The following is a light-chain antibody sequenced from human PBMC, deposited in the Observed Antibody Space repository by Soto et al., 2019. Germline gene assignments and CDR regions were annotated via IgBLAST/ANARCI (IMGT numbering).Light chain of an antibody. CDR1: QGISTL. Sequence: DIQMTQSPSSLSASVGDTVTITCRASQGISTLLAWYQQKPGKAPKSLIYFASSLQSGVPSRFTGSGSGIDFTRNISSLQPEDFATYYCQQFHSYPITFGQGTRMDIK. CDR2: FAS. CDR3: QQFHSYPIT. V-gene: IGKV1D-16*01. J-gene: IGKJ5*01.